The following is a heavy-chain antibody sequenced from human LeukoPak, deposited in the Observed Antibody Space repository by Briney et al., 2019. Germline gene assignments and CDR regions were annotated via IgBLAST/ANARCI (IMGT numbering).Heavy chain of an antibody. D-gene: IGHD2-15*01. J-gene: IGHJ5*02. Sequence: SETLSLTCTASGGSISSYYWSWIRQPPGKGLEWIGYIYYSGNTNYSPSLKSRVTISEDTPKNQFSLKLSSVTAADTAVYYCARGFRGGSWSNWFDPWGQGTLVTVSS. CDR1: GGSISSYY. V-gene: IGHV4-59*08. CDR2: IYYSGNT. CDR3: ARGFRGGSWSNWFDP.